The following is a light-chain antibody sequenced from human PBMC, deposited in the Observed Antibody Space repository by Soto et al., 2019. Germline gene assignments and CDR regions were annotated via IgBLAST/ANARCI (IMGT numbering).Light chain of an antibody. J-gene: IGKJ1*01. CDR3: QQYDSSPRT. V-gene: IGKV3-20*01. CDR1: QSVSSNY. CDR2: GAS. Sequence: DIVLTQSPGTLSLSPGERATLSCRASQSVSSNYLAWYQQKPGQAPRLLISGASTRAADIPDRFSGSGSGTDFTLTIGRLEPEDLAVYYCQQYDSSPRTFGQGTKV.